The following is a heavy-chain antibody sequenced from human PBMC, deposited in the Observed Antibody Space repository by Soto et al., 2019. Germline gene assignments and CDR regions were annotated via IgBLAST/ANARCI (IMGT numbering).Heavy chain of an antibody. J-gene: IGHJ4*02. Sequence: PGGSLRLSCAASGFTFSSYAMHWVRQAPGKGLEWVAVISYDGSNKYYADSVKGRFTISRDNSKNTLYLQMNSLRAEDTAVYYCAREPPRRDSSGLGVYWGQGTLVTVSS. CDR3: AREPPRRDSSGLGVY. D-gene: IGHD3-22*01. CDR1: GFTFSSYA. V-gene: IGHV3-30-3*01. CDR2: ISYDGSNK.